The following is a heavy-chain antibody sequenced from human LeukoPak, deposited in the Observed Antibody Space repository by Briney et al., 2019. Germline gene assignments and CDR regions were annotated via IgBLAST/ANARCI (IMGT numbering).Heavy chain of an antibody. Sequence: GGSLRLSCAASGFAFSNHWMHWVRQAPGKGLVWVSRIDEGGSNAMYADSVKGRFSISRDNAKNTVNLQMNSLRAEDTGVYYCIRDEALWRLDYWGQGTLVTVPS. CDR1: GFAFSNHW. J-gene: IGHJ4*02. D-gene: IGHD2-21*01. V-gene: IGHV3-74*03. CDR2: IDEGGSNA. CDR3: IRDEALWRLDY.